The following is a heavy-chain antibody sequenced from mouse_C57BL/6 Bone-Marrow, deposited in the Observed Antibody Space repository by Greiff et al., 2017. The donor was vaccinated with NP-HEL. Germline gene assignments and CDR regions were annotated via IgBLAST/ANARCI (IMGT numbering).Heavy chain of an antibody. J-gene: IGHJ1*03. Sequence: EVQLVESGGGLVQPKGSLKLSCAASGFTFNTYAMHCVRQAPGQGLEWVGRIRSKSSNSATYYADSVKDRFTISRADSQSMVNLEMNNLKTEDTAMYDCVRGGGSSFFDVWGTGTTVTVSS. D-gene: IGHD1-1*01. CDR3: VRGGGSSFFDV. CDR2: IRSKSSNSAT. V-gene: IGHV10-3*01. CDR1: GFTFNTYA.